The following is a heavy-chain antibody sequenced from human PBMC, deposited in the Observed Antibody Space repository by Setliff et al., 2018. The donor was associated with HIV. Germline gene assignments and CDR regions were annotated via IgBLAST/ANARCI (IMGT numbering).Heavy chain of an antibody. CDR2: ISDIGSTT. J-gene: IGHJ4*02. V-gene: IGHV3-48*03. CDR3: ARGGVAGSF. Sequence: PGGSLRLSCIASGFSLSSFEMNWVRQAPGKGLEWVSYISDIGSTTYYADSVKGRFTISRDNAKKSLYLQMNSLRTEDTALYFCARGGVAGSFGGQGTLVTVSS. CDR1: GFSLSSFE. D-gene: IGHD6-19*01.